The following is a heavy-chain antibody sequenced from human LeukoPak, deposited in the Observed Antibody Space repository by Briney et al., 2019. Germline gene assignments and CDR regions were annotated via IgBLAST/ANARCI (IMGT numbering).Heavy chain of an antibody. D-gene: IGHD3-3*01. CDR3: AREELSSYYDFWSGPHGAFDI. CDR1: GGSISSYY. CDR2: IYYSGST. J-gene: IGHJ3*02. V-gene: IGHV4-59*01. Sequence: SETLSLTCTVSGGSISSYYWSWIRQPPGKGLEWIGYIYYSGSTNYNPSLKSRVTISVDTSKNQFSLKLSSVTAVDTAVYYCAREELSSYYDFWSGPHGAFDIWGQGTMVTVSS.